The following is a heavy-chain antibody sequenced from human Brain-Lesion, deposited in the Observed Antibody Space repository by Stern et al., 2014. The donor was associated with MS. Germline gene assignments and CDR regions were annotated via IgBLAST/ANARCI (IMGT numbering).Heavy chain of an antibody. J-gene: IGHJ4*02. V-gene: IGHV1-24*01. CDR3: ATLSPGAGGNYYRHFDY. CDR2: FDPEDGET. D-gene: IGHD1-26*01. Sequence: QVQLVQSGAEVKKPGASGKVSCKVSGYTLTELSMHWVRQAPRKWLEWMGGFDPEDGETIYAQKFQGRVTMTEDTSTDTAYMELSSLRSEDTAVYYCATLSPGAGGNYYRHFDYWGQGTLVTVSS. CDR1: GYTLTELS.